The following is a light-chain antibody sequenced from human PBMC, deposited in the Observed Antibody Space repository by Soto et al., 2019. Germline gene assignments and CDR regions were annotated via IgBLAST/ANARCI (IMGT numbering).Light chain of an antibody. CDR1: QTINNW. CDR3: QQYNSWT. Sequence: DIQMTQSPSTLSASVGDRVTITCRASQTINNWLAWYQRKPGKAPKLLIYDASSLESGVPSRFSGSGSGTEFTLTISSLQPDDFATYYCQQYNSWTFGQGTKVEI. V-gene: IGKV1-5*01. J-gene: IGKJ1*01. CDR2: DAS.